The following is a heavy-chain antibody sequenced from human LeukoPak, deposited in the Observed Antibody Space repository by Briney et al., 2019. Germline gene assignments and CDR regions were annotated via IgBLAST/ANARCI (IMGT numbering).Heavy chain of an antibody. V-gene: IGHV3-7*01. D-gene: IGHD2-15*01. J-gene: IGHJ4*02. CDR1: GFTFGNYW. Sequence: QPGGSLRLSCAASGFTFGNYWMNWVRQAPGKGLQWVANIQEAGSEKYYADSVKGRFTISRDNAKNSLYLQMDSLRAEDTAVYYCARGRKDCSAGNCYSDYWGQGTLVTVSS. CDR3: ARGRKDCSAGNCYSDY. CDR2: IQEAGSEK.